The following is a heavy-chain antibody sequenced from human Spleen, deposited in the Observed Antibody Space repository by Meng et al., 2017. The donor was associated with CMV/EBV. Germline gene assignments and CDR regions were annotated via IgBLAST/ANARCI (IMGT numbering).Heavy chain of an antibody. J-gene: IGHJ4*02. CDR3: ARGTYLED. V-gene: IGHV1-2*02. CDR1: GYTFTDYY. CDR2: INPNSGGT. Sequence: KVSCKASGYTFTDYYLHWVRPAPGQGLEWMGWINPNSGGTNYAQKFQGRVTLTRDTSIRTAYMGLSKLTYGDTAVYYCARGTYLEDWGQGTLVTVSS. D-gene: IGHD3-10*01.